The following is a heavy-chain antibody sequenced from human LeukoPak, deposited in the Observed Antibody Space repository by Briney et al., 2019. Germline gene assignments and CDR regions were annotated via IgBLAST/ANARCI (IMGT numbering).Heavy chain of an antibody. D-gene: IGHD5-18*01. CDR3: ARGKGYSYGYQVDY. Sequence: SETLSLTCAVYGGSSSGYYWSWIRQPPGKGLEWIGEINHSGSTNYNPSLKSRVTISVDTSKNQFSLKLSSVTAADTAVYYCARGKGYSYGYQVDYWGQGTLVTVSS. CDR1: GGSSSGYY. J-gene: IGHJ4*02. V-gene: IGHV4-34*01. CDR2: INHSGST.